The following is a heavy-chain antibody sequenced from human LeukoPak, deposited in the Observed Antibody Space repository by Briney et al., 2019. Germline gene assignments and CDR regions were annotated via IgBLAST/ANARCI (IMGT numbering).Heavy chain of an antibody. CDR2: ISAYNGNT. CDR1: GYTFTSYG. Sequence: GASVKVSCKASGYTFTSYGISWVRQAPGQGREWMGWISAYNGNTNYAQKLQGRVTMTTDTSTSTAYMELRSLRSDDTAVYYCARDRALGYFDWLLQSPGDAFDIWGQGTMVTVSS. D-gene: IGHD3-9*01. J-gene: IGHJ3*02. V-gene: IGHV1-18*01. CDR3: ARDRALGYFDWLLQSPGDAFDI.